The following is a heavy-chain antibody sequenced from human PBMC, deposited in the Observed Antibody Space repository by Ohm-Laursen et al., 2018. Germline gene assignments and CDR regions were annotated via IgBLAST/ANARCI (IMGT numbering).Heavy chain of an antibody. CDR1: GFTFRWYA. J-gene: IGHJ4*02. Sequence: SLRLSCAASGFTFRWYATSWVRQAPGEGLEWVSSISGRGDRTYYAGSVKGRFTISRDNSKNTLYLQMNSLTAEDTAIYFCAKAVVSLATQVYFGNWGQGTLLTVSS. V-gene: IGHV3-23*01. D-gene: IGHD2-15*01. CDR2: ISGRGDRT. CDR3: AKAVVSLATQVYFGN.